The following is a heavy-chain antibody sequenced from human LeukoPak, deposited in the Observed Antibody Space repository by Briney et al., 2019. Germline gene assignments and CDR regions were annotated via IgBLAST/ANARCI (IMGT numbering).Heavy chain of an antibody. Sequence: PSETLSLTCTVSGGSISSYYWSWILQPPGKGLEWIGYIYYSGSTNYNPSLKSRVTISVDTSKNQFSLKLSSVTAADTAVYYCARVTQQLVPYFDYWGQGTLVTVSS. CDR3: ARVTQQLVPYFDY. CDR1: GGSISSYY. J-gene: IGHJ4*02. D-gene: IGHD6-13*01. V-gene: IGHV4-59*01. CDR2: IYYSGST.